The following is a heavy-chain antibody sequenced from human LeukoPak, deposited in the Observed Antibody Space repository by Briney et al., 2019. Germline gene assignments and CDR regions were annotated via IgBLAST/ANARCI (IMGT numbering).Heavy chain of an antibody. CDR2: ISYDGSQK. J-gene: IGHJ4*02. D-gene: IGHD6-13*01. CDR3: ARANSSSWHYFDD. V-gene: IGHV3-30*04. CDR1: GFTFRDYT. Sequence: GGSLRLSCAASGFTFRDYTMHWLRQAPGKGLEWVAVISYDGSQKYYADSVTGRFTISRDNSKNPVFLQMNSLRGEDTAVFFCARANSSSWHYFDDWGQGTLVTVSS.